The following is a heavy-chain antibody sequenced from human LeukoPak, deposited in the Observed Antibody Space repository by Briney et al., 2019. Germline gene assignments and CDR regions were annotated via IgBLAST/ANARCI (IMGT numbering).Heavy chain of an antibody. CDR1: GGSISSYT. D-gene: IGHD1-26*01. J-gene: IGHJ4*02. CDR2: IYFSGTT. V-gene: IGHV4-59*08. CDR3: ARTYSGSSYFDY. Sequence: SETLSLTCAVSGGSISSYTWSWIRQPPGKGLEWIAYIYFSGTTNYNPSLKSRVIISVDTSTNQFSLKLSSVTAADTALYYCARTYSGSSYFDYWGQGTLVTVSS.